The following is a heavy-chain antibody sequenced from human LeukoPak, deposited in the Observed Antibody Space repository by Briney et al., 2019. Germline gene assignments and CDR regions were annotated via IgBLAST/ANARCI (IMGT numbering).Heavy chain of an antibody. V-gene: IGHV3-21*06. CDR3: ARSGQQQGAVQSYYYYYFGMDV. CDR2: ISSRSNYI. D-gene: IGHD6-13*01. J-gene: IGHJ6*02. Sequence: GGSLRLSCAASGFTLSSYSMNWVRQAPGKGLEWVSSISSRSNYIYYADSVEGRFTISRDNAKNSLYLQMNGLRAVDTAVYYCARSGQQQGAVQSYYYYYFGMDVWGQGTTVTVSS. CDR1: GFTLSSYS.